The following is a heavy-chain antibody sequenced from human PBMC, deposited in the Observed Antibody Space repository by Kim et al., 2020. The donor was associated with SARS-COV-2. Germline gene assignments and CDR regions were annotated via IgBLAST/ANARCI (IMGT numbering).Heavy chain of an antibody. Sequence: GGSLRLSCAASGFTFSSYEMNWVRQAPGKGLEWVSYISSSGSTIYYADSVKGRFTISRDNAKNSLYLQMNSLRAEDTAVYYCARDLLDWVRGVTEGAAFDIWGQGTMVTVSS. J-gene: IGHJ3*02. D-gene: IGHD3-10*01. CDR3: ARDLLDWVRGVTEGAAFDI. CDR1: GFTFSSYE. V-gene: IGHV3-48*03. CDR2: ISSSGSTI.